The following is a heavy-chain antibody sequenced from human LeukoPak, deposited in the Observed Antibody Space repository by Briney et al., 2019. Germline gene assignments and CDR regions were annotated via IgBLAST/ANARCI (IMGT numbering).Heavy chain of an antibody. CDR1: GYTFTSYY. CDR2: INPSGGST. V-gene: IGHV1-46*01. CDR3: ARAAYSSGWYRTPFDP. Sequence: ASVKVSCKASGYTFTSYYMHWVRQAPGQGLEWMGIINPSGGSTSYAQKFQGRVTMTSDMSTSTVYMELSSLRSEDTAVYYCARAAYSSGWYRTPFDPWGQGTLVTVSS. J-gene: IGHJ5*02. D-gene: IGHD6-19*01.